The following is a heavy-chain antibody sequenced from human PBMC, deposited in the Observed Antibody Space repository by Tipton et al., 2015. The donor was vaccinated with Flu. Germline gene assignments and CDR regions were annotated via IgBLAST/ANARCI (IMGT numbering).Heavy chain of an antibody. V-gene: IGHV3-13*01. Sequence: GSLRLSCAASGFTFSSYDIHWVRQGTGKGLEWVSAIGSAGDTFYLDSVKGRFTIPRDNAKNSLYLQMNSLRVGDTAVYYCARGPLPDSNWYNGMDVWGQGTTVTVSS. D-gene: IGHD6-13*01. CDR3: ARGPLPDSNWYNGMDV. J-gene: IGHJ6*02. CDR1: GFTFSSYD. CDR2: IGSAGDT.